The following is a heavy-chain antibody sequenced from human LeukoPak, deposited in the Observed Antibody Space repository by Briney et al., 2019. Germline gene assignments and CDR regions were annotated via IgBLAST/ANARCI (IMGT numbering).Heavy chain of an antibody. CDR3: ARLGFEINPYFQH. D-gene: IGHD3-9*01. J-gene: IGHJ1*01. Sequence: PSETLSLTCTVSGGSISSSSYYWGWIRQPPGKGLEWIGTIHYNGGTYYNPSLNGRVTISVDTSKNQFSLKLSSVTAADTAVYYCARLGFEINPYFQHWGQGTLVTVSS. CDR2: IHYNGGT. CDR1: GGSISSSSYY. V-gene: IGHV4-39*01.